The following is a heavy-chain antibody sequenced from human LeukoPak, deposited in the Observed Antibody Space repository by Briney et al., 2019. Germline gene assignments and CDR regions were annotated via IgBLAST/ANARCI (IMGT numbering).Heavy chain of an antibody. CDR1: GYTFTSYG. J-gene: IGHJ4*02. D-gene: IGHD1-1*01. CDR3: ARDGDWNDLGDFDY. Sequence: ASVKVSCKASGYTFTSYGISWVRQAPGQGLEWMGWISAYNGNTDYAQKLQGRVTMTTDTSTSTAYMELRSLRSDDTAVYYCARDGDWNDLGDFDYWGQGTLVTVSS. CDR2: ISAYNGNT. V-gene: IGHV1-18*01.